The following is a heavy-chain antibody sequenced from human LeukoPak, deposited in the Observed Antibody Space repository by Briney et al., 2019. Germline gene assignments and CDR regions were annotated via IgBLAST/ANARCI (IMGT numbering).Heavy chain of an antibody. CDR2: ICPDGTGI. CDR3: VRDFRSADY. Sequence: PGGSLRLSCAASGFIFSLYCMHWVRQAPGKGPMWVSRICPDGTGISYADSVKARFTTSRGNAKNTVYLQMNGLREEDTAVYYCVRDFRSADYWGQGTLVTVSS. CDR1: GFIFSLYC. V-gene: IGHV3-74*01. J-gene: IGHJ4*02.